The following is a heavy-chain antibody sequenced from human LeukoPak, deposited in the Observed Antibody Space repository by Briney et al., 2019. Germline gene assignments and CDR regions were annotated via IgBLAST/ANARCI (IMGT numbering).Heavy chain of an antibody. J-gene: IGHJ4*02. V-gene: IGHV6-1*01. Sequence: PSQTLSLTCAISGDSVSSNSATWNWIRQSPSRGLEWLGRTYYRSKWYKYYAVSVKSRITINPDTSKNQFSLQLNSVTPEDTTVYYCARDYYDSSGYFDYWGQGTLVTVSS. D-gene: IGHD3-22*01. CDR1: GDSVSSNSAT. CDR3: ARDYYDSSGYFDY. CDR2: TYYRSKWYK.